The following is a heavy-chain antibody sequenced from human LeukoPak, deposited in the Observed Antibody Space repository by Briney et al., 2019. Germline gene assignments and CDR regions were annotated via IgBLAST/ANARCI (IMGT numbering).Heavy chain of an antibody. Sequence: GGSLRLSCAASGFTFSSYAMSWVRQAPGKGLEWVSSISGSGGNTFYADSVKGRFTISRDNSKNTLFLQINSLGTQDTAVYYCAKWSPYGGNPGYWGQGTLVTVSS. J-gene: IGHJ4*02. D-gene: IGHD4-23*01. V-gene: IGHV3-23*01. CDR1: GFTFSSYA. CDR3: AKWSPYGGNPGY. CDR2: ISGSGGNT.